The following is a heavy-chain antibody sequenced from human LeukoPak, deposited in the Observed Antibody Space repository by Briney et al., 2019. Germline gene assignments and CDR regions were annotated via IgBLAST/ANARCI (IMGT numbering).Heavy chain of an antibody. D-gene: IGHD1-26*01. V-gene: IGHV3-30*18. J-gene: IGHJ4*02. CDR2: ISYDGSNK. Sequence: PGGSLRLSCAASGFTFSGYAMHWVRQAPGKGLEWVAVISYDGSNKYYAESVRGRFTISRDKSKNTLYLQMNRLRAEDTAVYYCAKGPQWERQDMTHYFDYWGQGTLVTVSS. CDR3: AKGPQWERQDMTHYFDY. CDR1: GFTFSGYA.